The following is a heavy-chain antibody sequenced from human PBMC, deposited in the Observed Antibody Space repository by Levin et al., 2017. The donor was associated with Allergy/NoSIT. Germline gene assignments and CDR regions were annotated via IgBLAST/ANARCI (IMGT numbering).Heavy chain of an antibody. D-gene: IGHD6-19*01. CDR3: ATRAVAAPY. CDR1: GFIVRNNY. Sequence: GESLKISCAASGFIVRNNYMSWVRQAPGKGLEWVSLIYSGGNTLYADSVKGRFTISRDNSKNTLYLQMNNLRAEDTAVYYCATRAVAAPYWGQGALVTVSS. J-gene: IGHJ4*02. CDR2: IYSGGNT. V-gene: IGHV3-66*01.